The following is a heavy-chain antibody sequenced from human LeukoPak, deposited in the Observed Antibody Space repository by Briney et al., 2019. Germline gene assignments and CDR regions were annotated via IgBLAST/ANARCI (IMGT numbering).Heavy chain of an antibody. V-gene: IGHV3-23*01. Sequence: GGSLRLSCAASGFTFSSSAMSWVRQAPGKGLEWVSNISGSGSGGSTYYADSAKGRFTISRDNSKNTLYLQMNSLRAEDTAVYYRAKSGYNRFDYWGQGTLVTVSS. J-gene: IGHJ4*02. CDR2: ISGSGSGGST. D-gene: IGHD5-24*01. CDR3: AKSGYNRFDY. CDR1: GFTFSSSA.